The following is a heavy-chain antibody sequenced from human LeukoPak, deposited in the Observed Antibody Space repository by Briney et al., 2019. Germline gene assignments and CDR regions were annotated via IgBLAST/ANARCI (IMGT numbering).Heavy chain of an antibody. CDR3: ARASVTYYYYYYMDV. V-gene: IGHV4-39*01. D-gene: IGHD4-11*01. J-gene: IGHJ6*03. CDR2: IYYRGST. Sequence: IYYRGSTYYNPSLKSRVTISVDTSKNQFSLKLSSVTAADTAVYYCARASVTYYYYYYMDVWGKGATVTVSS.